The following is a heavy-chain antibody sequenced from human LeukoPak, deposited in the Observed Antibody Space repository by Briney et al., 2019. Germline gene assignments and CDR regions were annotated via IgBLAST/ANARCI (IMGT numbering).Heavy chain of an antibody. CDR3: ARGGSDGDCALFDY. J-gene: IGHJ4*02. CDR2: IIPIFGTA. D-gene: IGHD2-21*02. Sequence: ASVKVSCKASGGTFSSYAISWVRQAPGQGLEWMGGIIPIFGTANYAQKFQGRVTITTDESTSTAYMELSSLRSEDTAVYYCARGGSDGDCALFDYWGQGTLVTVSS. V-gene: IGHV1-69*05. CDR1: GGTFSSYA.